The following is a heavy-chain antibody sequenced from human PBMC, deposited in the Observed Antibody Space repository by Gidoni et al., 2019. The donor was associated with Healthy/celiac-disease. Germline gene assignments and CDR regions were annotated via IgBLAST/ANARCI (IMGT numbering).Heavy chain of an antibody. J-gene: IGHJ5*02. CDR1: GGSSSSYY. V-gene: IGHV4-59*01. Sequence: QVQLQESGPGLVKPSETLSLTCTVSGGSSSSYYWSWIRQPPGKVLEWIGYIYYSGSTNYNPSLKSRVTISVDTSKNQFSLKLSSVTAADTAVYYCAVVGARYEAWGQGTLVTVSS. D-gene: IGHD1-26*01. CDR3: AVVGARYEA. CDR2: IYYSGST.